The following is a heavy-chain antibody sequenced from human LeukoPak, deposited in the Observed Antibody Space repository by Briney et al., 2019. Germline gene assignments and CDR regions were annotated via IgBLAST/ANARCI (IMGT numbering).Heavy chain of an antibody. D-gene: IGHD2-21*02. CDR2: ISYDGSNK. J-gene: IGHJ6*02. CDR3: AKDLNTDVTADYYYGMDV. Sequence: PGGSLRLSCAASGFTFSSYDMHWVRQAPGKGLEWVAVISYDGSNKYYADSVKGRFTISRDNSKNTLYLQMNSLRAEDTAVYYCAKDLNTDVTADYYYGMDVWGQGTTVTVSS. V-gene: IGHV3-30*18. CDR1: GFTFSSYD.